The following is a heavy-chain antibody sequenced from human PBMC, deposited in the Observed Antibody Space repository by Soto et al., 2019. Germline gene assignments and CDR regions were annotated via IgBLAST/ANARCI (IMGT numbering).Heavy chain of an antibody. CDR2: IYYSGST. D-gene: IGHD4-17*01. CDR1: GGSISSGGYY. V-gene: IGHV4-31*03. J-gene: IGHJ2*01. CDR3: ARGGTVPYWYFDL. Sequence: QVQLQESGPGLVKPSQTLSLTCTVSGGSISSGGYYWSWIRQHTGKGLEWIGYIYYSGSTYYNPSLMSRVTISVDTSKNQFSLKLSSVTAADTAVYYCARGGTVPYWYFDLCGRGNLVTFSS.